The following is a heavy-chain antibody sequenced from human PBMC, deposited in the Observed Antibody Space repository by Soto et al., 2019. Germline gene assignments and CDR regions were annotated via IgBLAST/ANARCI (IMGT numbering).Heavy chain of an antibody. CDR1: GFTFSSYA. Sequence: QVQLVESGGGVVQPGRSLRLSCAASGFTFSSYAMHWVRQAPGKGLEWVAVISYDGSNKYYADSVKGRFTISRDNSKNTLYPQMNSLRAEDTAVYYCAREMDGYCSGGSCYLDYWGQGTLVTVSS. CDR2: ISYDGSNK. V-gene: IGHV3-30-3*01. CDR3: AREMDGYCSGGSCYLDY. J-gene: IGHJ4*02. D-gene: IGHD2-15*01.